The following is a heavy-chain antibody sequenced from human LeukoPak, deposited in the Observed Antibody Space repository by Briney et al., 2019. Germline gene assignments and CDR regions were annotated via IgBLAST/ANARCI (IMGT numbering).Heavy chain of an antibody. D-gene: IGHD2-2*01. V-gene: IGHV4-59*01. Sequence: SETLSLTCTVSGGSISSYYWSWIRRPPGKGLEWIGYIYYSGSTNYNPSLKGRVTISVDTSKNQFSLKLSSVTAADTAVYYCAGTCGSTSCPLGVWGQGTMVTVSS. CDR3: AGTCGSTSCPLGV. J-gene: IGHJ3*01. CDR2: IYYSGST. CDR1: GGSISSYY.